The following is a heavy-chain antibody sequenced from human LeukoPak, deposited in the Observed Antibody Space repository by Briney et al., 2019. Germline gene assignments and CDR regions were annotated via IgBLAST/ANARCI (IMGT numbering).Heavy chain of an antibody. CDR3: ARGYADGGYSYGFRYYMDV. CDR2: INPNSGGT. D-gene: IGHD5-18*01. V-gene: IGHV1-2*02. CDR1: GYTFTGYY. Sequence: VASVKVSCKASGYTFTGYYMHWVRQAPGQGLEWMGWINPNSGGTNYAQKFQGRVTMTRDTSISTAYMELSRLRSDDTAVYYCARGYADGGYSYGFRYYMDVWGKGTTVTISS. J-gene: IGHJ6*03.